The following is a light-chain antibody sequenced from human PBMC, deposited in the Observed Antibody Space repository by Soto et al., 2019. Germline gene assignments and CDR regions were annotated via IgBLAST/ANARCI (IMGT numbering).Light chain of an antibody. Sequence: EVVLTQSPAILSLSPGERATLSCRASQSVSSYLAWYQQKPGQTPRLLIYDASNRATGIPARISGSGSGTDFTLTISRLEPEHFAVSFCQQRGNWPPTFGPGTKVDI. CDR2: DAS. J-gene: IGKJ3*01. CDR3: QQRGNWPPT. CDR1: QSVSSY. V-gene: IGKV3-11*01.